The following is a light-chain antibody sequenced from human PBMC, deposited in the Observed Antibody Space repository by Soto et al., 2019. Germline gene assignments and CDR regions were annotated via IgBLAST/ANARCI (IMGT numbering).Light chain of an antibody. CDR3: QQYSDWPPTYT. CDR1: QRVSTN. Sequence: EIVMTQSPATLSVSPGERATLSCRASQRVSTNLVWYQQKPGQAPRLLIYGASTRATGIPGRFSGSGAETEFTLTISNLQSEDFAVYYCQQYSDWPPTYTFGQGTKLEIK. V-gene: IGKV3-15*01. CDR2: GAS. J-gene: IGKJ2*01.